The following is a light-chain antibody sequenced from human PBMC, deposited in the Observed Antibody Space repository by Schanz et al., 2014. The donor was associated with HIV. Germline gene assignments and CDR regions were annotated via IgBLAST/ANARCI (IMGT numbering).Light chain of an antibody. J-gene: IGLJ1*01. CDR3: SSYTSSSTRV. CDR2: DVS. Sequence: QSALTQPASVSGSPGQSITISCTGTSSDAGGYKSVSWYQQHPGKAPKLMIYDVSNRPSGVSNRFSGSKSGNTASLTISGLQAEDEADYYCSSYTSSSTRVFGTGTKLTVL. V-gene: IGLV2-14*03. CDR1: SSDAGGYKS.